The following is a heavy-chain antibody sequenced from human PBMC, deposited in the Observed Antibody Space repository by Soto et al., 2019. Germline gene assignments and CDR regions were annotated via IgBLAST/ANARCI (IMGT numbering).Heavy chain of an antibody. D-gene: IGHD6-19*01. Sequence: VKVSCKASGGTFSSYTISWVRQAPGQGLEWMGRIIPILGIANYAQKFQGRVTITADKSTSTAYMELSSLRSEDTAVYYCAREKNRAVAGTSALNYWGQGTLVTSPQ. J-gene: IGHJ4*02. CDR1: GGTFSSYT. CDR2: IIPILGIA. CDR3: AREKNRAVAGTSALNY. V-gene: IGHV1-69*04.